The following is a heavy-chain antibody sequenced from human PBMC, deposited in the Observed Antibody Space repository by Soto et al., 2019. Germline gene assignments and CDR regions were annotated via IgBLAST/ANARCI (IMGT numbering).Heavy chain of an antibody. CDR2: IYYSGST. J-gene: IGHJ4*02. CDR1: GGSISSYY. V-gene: IGHV4-59*08. D-gene: IGHD7-27*01. Sequence: SETLSLTCTVSGGSISSYYWSWIRQPPGKGLEWIGYIYYSGSTNYNPSLKSRVTISVDTSKNQFSLKLSSVTAADTAVYYCARRLTGDRWDFDYWGQGTLVTVSS. CDR3: ARRLTGDRWDFDY.